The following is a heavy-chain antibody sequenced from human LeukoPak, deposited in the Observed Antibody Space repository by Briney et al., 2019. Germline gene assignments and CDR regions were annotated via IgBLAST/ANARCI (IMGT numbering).Heavy chain of an antibody. J-gene: IGHJ4*02. D-gene: IGHD2-2*02. CDR2: IKQDGSEK. CDR1: GFTFSRYW. V-gene: IGHV3-7*01. CDR3: ARVFPYCSSPSCYTADY. Sequence: GGSLRLSCAASGFTFSRYWMTWVRQAPGKGLEWVANIKQDGSEKYYVDSVKGRFTISRDNAKNSLYLQMNGLRVEDMAVYYCARVFPYCSSPSCYTADYWGQGTLVTVSS.